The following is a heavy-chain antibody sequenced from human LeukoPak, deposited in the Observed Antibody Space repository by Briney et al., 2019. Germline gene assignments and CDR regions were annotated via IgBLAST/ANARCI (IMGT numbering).Heavy chain of an antibody. CDR1: GYTFSSYS. D-gene: IGHD3-22*01. CDR2: ISVRSNYI. Sequence: GGSLRLSCVASGYTFSSYSINWVRQAPGKGLEWVSSISVRSNYIYYADSVRGRFSISRDDARDSLYLQMNSLRAEDTAVYYCARLRRNSDTSGFYYYYDFWGQGTLVTVSS. CDR3: ARLRRNSDTSGFYYYYDF. J-gene: IGHJ4*02. V-gene: IGHV3-21*01.